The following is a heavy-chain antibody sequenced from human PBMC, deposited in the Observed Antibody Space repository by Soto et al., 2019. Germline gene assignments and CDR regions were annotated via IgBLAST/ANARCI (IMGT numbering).Heavy chain of an antibody. Sequence: SVKVSCKASGGTFSSYTISCVRQAPGQGLEWMGRIIPILGIANYAQKFQGRVTITADKYTSTAYMELSSLRSEDTAVYYCARDRRDIVVVPAAMKTHWFDPWGQGTLVTVSS. V-gene: IGHV1-69*02. CDR2: IIPILGIA. D-gene: IGHD2-2*01. J-gene: IGHJ5*02. CDR1: GGTFSSYT. CDR3: ARDRRDIVVVPAAMKTHWFDP.